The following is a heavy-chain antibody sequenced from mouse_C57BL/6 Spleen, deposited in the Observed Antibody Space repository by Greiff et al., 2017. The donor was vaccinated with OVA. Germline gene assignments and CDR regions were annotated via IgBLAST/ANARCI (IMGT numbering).Heavy chain of an antibody. CDR1: GYTFTSYW. Sequence: VQLQQSGAELVKPGASVKMSCKASGYTFTSYWITWVKQRPGQGLEWIGDIYPGSGSTNYNEKFKSKATLTVDTSSSTAYMQLSSLTSEDSAVYYCARRDYGSSPLDYWGQGTTLTVSS. J-gene: IGHJ2*01. D-gene: IGHD1-1*01. V-gene: IGHV1-55*01. CDR3: ARRDYGSSPLDY. CDR2: IYPGSGST.